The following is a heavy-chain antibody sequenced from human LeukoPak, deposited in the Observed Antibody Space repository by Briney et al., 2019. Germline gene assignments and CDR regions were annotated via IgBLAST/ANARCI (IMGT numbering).Heavy chain of an antibody. J-gene: IGHJ6*03. CDR3: ARVLSNYDFWSGYLNYYYYYYMDV. V-gene: IGHV3-20*04. Sequence: GGSLGLSCAASGFTFDDYGMSWVRQAPGKGLEWVSGINWNGGSTGYADSVKGRFTISRDNAKNSLYLQMNSLRAEDTALYYCARVLSNYDFWSGYLNYYYYYYMDVWGKGTTVTVSS. CDR1: GFTFDDYG. D-gene: IGHD3-3*01. CDR2: INWNGGST.